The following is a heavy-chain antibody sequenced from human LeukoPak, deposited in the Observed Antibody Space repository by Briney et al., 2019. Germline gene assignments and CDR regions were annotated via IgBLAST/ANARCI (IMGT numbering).Heavy chain of an antibody. J-gene: IGHJ5*02. CDR1: GGSISSYY. Sequence: NSSETLSLTCTVSGGSISSYYWSWIRQPAGKGLEWIGRIYSSGSTDYNPSLKSRVTMSVDTSKNQFSLKVNPVTAADTAVYYCARDQSSGYNWFDPWGQGTLVTVSS. V-gene: IGHV4-4*07. CDR3: ARDQSSGYNWFDP. CDR2: IYSSGST. D-gene: IGHD6-19*01.